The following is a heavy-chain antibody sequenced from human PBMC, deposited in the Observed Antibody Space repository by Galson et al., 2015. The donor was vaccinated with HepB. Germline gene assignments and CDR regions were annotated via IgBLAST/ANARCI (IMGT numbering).Heavy chain of an antibody. D-gene: IGHD6-19*01. CDR2: IYPGDSDT. CDR1: GYNFTSYW. J-gene: IGHJ4*02. Sequence: QSGAEVTKPGESLKISCKGSGYNFTSYWIGWVRQMPGKGLEWMGIIYPGDSDTRYSPSFQGQVTISADKSISTAYLQWSSLKASDTAMYCCARQISGYSSGWYVFDYWGQGTLVTVSS. CDR3: ARQISGYSSGWYVFDY. V-gene: IGHV5-51*01.